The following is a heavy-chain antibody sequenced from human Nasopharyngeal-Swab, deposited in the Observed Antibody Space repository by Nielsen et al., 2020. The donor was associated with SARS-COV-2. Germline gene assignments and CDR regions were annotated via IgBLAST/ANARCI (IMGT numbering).Heavy chain of an antibody. CDR2: INHSGST. CDR1: GGPFSGYY. J-gene: IGHJ4*02. Sequence: SETLSLTCAVYGGPFSGYYWSWIRQPPGKGLEWIGEINHSGSTNYNPSLKSRVTISVDTSKNQFSLKLSSVTAADTAVYYCARGNGAFDYWGRGTLGTVSS. V-gene: IGHV4-34*01. CDR3: ARGNGAFDY. D-gene: IGHD4-17*01.